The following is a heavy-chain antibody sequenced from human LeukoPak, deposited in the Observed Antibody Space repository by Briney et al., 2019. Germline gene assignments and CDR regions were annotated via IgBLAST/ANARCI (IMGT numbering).Heavy chain of an antibody. CDR3: AKETLGYCSSTSCPNYYYYYMDV. CDR1: GFTFSSYG. Sequence: TGGSLRLSCAASGFTFSSYGMHWVRQAPGKGLEWVAFIRYDGSNKYYADSVKGRFTISRDNSKNTLYLQMNSLRAEDTAVYYCAKETLGYCSSTSCPNYYYYYMDVWGKGTTATVSS. CDR2: IRYDGSNK. V-gene: IGHV3-30*02. D-gene: IGHD2-2*01. J-gene: IGHJ6*03.